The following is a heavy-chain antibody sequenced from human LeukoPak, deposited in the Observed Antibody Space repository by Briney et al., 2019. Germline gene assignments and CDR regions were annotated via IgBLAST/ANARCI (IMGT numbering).Heavy chain of an antibody. CDR2: IRSKANSYAT. CDR3: TSVKMVRGVAGMDV. V-gene: IGHV3-73*01. Sequence: GGSLRLSCAASGFTFSGSAMHWVRQASGKGLEWVGRIRSKANSYATAYAASVKGRFTISRDDSKNTAYLQMNSLKTGDTAVYYCTSVKMVRGVAGMDVWGQGTTVTVSS. J-gene: IGHJ6*02. D-gene: IGHD3-10*01. CDR1: GFTFSGSA.